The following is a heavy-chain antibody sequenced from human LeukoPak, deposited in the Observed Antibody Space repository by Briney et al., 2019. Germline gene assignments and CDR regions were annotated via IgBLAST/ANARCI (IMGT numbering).Heavy chain of an antibody. V-gene: IGHV3-23*01. CDR1: GFSFSSHA. Sequence: PGGSLRLSCATSGFSFSSHAMTWVRQAPGQGLEWLSAISISGDDTYYADSVKGRFTISRDNSKNTLYLQMNSLSADDTAMYYCANEIRPNDYWGQGTLVTVSS. J-gene: IGHJ4*02. D-gene: IGHD4-17*01. CDR3: ANEIRPNDY. CDR2: ISISGDDT.